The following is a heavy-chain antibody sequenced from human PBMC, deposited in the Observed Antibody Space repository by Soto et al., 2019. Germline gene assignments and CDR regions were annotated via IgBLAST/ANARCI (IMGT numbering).Heavy chain of an antibody. CDR3: ARDRLRGSGWTDYYNYGMDV. V-gene: IGHV3-53*01. Sequence: HPGGSLRLSCAASGFTVSSNYMSWVRQAPGKGLEWVSVIYSGGSTYYADSVKGRFTISRDNSKNTLYLQMNSLRAEDTAVYYCARDRLRGSGWTDYYNYGMDVWGQGTTVTVPS. CDR2: IYSGGST. D-gene: IGHD6-19*01. J-gene: IGHJ6*02. CDR1: GFTVSSNY.